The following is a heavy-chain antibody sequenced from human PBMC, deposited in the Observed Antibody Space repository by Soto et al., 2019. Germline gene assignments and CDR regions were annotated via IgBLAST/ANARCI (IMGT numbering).Heavy chain of an antibody. V-gene: IGHV3-11*05. CDR3: ARGRKLVIRKEPMYFDL. D-gene: IGHD2-21*01. Sequence: QVQLVESGGGLVKPGGSLRLSCGASGFTFSDYYMNWIRQVPGKGLEWVSYISKTSGFTKYADSVKGRFSISRDNAKNSLFVQMNSLRVDDTAVYYCARGRKLVIRKEPMYFDLWGRGTLVTVSS. CDR1: GFTFSDYY. CDR2: ISKTSGFT. J-gene: IGHJ2*01.